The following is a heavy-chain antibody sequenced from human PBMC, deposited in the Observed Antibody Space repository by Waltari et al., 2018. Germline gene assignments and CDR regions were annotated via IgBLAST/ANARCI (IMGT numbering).Heavy chain of an antibody. CDR2: ISSSSSYI. Sequence: EVQLVESGGGLVKPGGSLRLSCAASGFTFSSYSMNWVRQAPGKGLEWVSSISSSSSYIYYADSVKGRFTISRDNAKNSLDLQMNSLRAEDTAVYYCARAEGNYGSGSYRAFDYWGQGTLVTVSS. J-gene: IGHJ4*02. D-gene: IGHD3-10*01. CDR3: ARAEGNYGSGSYRAFDY. V-gene: IGHV3-21*01. CDR1: GFTFSSYS.